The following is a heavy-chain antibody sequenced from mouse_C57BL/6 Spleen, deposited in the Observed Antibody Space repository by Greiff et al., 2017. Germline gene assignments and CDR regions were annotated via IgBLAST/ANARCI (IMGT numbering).Heavy chain of an antibody. V-gene: IGHV3-6*01. CDR1: GYSITSGYY. CDR3: ARGGFYDEGYYYAMDY. D-gene: IGHD2-12*01. Sequence: EVKLMESGPGLVKPSQSLSLTCSVTGYSITSGYYWNWIRQFPGNKLEWMGYISYDGSNNYNPSLKNRISITRDTSKNQFFLKLNSVTTEDTATYYCARGGFYDEGYYYAMDYWGQGTSVTVSS. CDR2: ISYDGSN. J-gene: IGHJ4*01.